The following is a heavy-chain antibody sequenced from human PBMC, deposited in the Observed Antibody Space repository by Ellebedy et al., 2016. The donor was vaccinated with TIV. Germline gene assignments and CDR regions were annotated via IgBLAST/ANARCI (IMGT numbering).Heavy chain of an antibody. V-gene: IGHV4-4*02. D-gene: IGHD6-6*01. J-gene: IGHJ4*02. CDR2: IYLTGST. Sequence: SETLSLXCSVSGASITVDHWMSWVRQPPGKGLEWIGEIYLTGSTNYNPSLKSRVTMSIDKSKTQFSLKLTSVTAADTAVYYCARALIAPRPYYFYYWGQGALVTVSS. CDR3: ARALIAPRPYYFYY. CDR1: GASITVDHW.